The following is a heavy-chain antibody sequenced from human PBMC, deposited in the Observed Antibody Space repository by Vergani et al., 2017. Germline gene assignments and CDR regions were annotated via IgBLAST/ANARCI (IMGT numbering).Heavy chain of an antibody. V-gene: IGHV1-18*01. CDR2: ISASNGNT. D-gene: IGHD1-26*01. J-gene: IGHJ5*02. CDR3: ARGRLKIEGVTSNWFDP. Sequence: QVQLVQSGTEVKKPGASVKVSCKASGYTFTTYGISWVRQAPGQGREWMGWISASNGNTNYAQKLLGRVTMTTDRSTSTAYMELRSLRSDDTAVYYCARGRLKIEGVTSNWFDPWGQGTLVTVSS. CDR1: GYTFTTYG.